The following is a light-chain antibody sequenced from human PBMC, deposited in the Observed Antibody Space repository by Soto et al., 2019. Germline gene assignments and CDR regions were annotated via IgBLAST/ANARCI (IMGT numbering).Light chain of an antibody. CDR1: QSIGSW. J-gene: IGKJ1*01. CDR3: QSGT. Sequence: DIQMTHSPSTLSAYLKDRVTITCRASQSIGSWLAWYQQKPGKAPKLLIYDGTTLDSGVPARFSGSESDTEFNLTIDGLQSDGLATYYCQSGTFGQGTKVDI. V-gene: IGKV1-5*01. CDR2: DGT.